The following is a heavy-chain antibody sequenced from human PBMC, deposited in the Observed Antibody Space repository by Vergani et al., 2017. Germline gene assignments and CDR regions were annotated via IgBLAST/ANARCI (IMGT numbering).Heavy chain of an antibody. J-gene: IGHJ6*02. Sequence: QVQLVPSGAEVKTPGASVNVSCKASGYTFTSYGISWVQQPPGQGLEGMGWISAYNGNKNDAQKLQGRVTMTTDTSTSTAYMELRSLRSDDTAVYYCARDGAVVPAAIYYYGMDVWGQGTTVTVSS. D-gene: IGHD2-2*02. CDR3: ARDGAVVPAAIYYYGMDV. CDR2: ISAYNGNK. V-gene: IGHV1-18*04. CDR1: GYTFTSYG.